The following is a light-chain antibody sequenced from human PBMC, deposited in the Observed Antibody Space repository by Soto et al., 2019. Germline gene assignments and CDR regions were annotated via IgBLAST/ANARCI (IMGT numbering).Light chain of an antibody. CDR1: QSISRY. CDR3: QQNYRATPWT. V-gene: IGKV1-39*01. Sequence: DIQMTQSPSSLSASVGDRITITCRASQSISRYLNWYQHKPGKAPKLLINAASSLERGVPSRFSGGGSGTDVTINISSLQPDDFATYYCQQNYRATPWTFGQGTKVEVK. J-gene: IGKJ1*01. CDR2: AAS.